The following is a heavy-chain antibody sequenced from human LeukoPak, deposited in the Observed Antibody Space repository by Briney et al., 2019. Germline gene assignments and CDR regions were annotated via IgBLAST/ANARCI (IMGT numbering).Heavy chain of an antibody. V-gene: IGHV1-18*01. CDR2: ISAYNGDT. Sequence: ASVKVSCKASGYTFTSYSISWVRQAPGQGREWMGWISAYNGDTNYAQKLQGRVTITTVTDRSTAYMELRSLRSDDTAVYYCARYGPRYCSSTSCSSFVPHFDYWGQGTLVTVSP. D-gene: IGHD2-2*01. CDR1: GYTFTSYS. CDR3: ARYGPRYCSSTSCSSFVPHFDY. J-gene: IGHJ4*02.